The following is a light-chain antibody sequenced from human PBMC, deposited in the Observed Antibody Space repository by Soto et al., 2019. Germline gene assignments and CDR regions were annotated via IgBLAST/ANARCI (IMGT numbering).Light chain of an antibody. Sequence: IQMTQSPSSLSASVGDRVTITCRASRYIRSDLSWYQQRPGQAPKVLIYVASNLQSGVPSRFSGSGYGTDFTLTISSLQPEDFATYYCQHFRSFPITFGQGTRLEI. J-gene: IGKJ5*01. V-gene: IGKV1-6*01. CDR2: VAS. CDR1: RYIRSD. CDR3: QHFRSFPIT.